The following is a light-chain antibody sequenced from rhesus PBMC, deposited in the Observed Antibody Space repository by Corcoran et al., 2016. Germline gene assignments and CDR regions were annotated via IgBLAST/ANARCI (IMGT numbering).Light chain of an antibody. CDR3: QQYNSVPWT. Sequence: DIQMTQSPSSLSASVGDRVTITCRASQGIRSYLAWYQQKPGKAPKPLSYTASNLESGVPSRFSGSGSETELTLPCSSLQPEDFATYYCQQYNSVPWTFGQGTKVEIK. CDR1: QGIRSY. J-gene: IGKJ1*01. V-gene: IGKV1-37*01. CDR2: TAS.